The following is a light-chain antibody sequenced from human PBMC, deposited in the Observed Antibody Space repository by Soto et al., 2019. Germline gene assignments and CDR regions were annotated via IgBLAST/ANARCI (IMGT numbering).Light chain of an antibody. Sequence: QSVLTQPASVSGSPGQSITISCAGTSSDVGRYNYISWYQQHPGKAPKLLIYEVRNRPSGVSDRFSGSKSGNTASLTISGLQAEDEAEYYCNSFTTRTTFVFGTGTKVTVL. J-gene: IGLJ1*01. V-gene: IGLV2-14*01. CDR2: EVR. CDR1: SSDVGRYNY. CDR3: NSFTTRTTFV.